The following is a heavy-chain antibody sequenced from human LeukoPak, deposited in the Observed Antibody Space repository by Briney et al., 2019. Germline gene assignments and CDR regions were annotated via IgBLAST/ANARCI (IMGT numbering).Heavy chain of an antibody. CDR3: VTNFDPDVD. V-gene: IGHV3-23*01. Sequence: GGSLRLSCTVSGFTVSSNSMSWVRQAPGKGLEWVSSISGSGSGGSTYYADSVKGRFTISRDNSKNTLYLQMNSLRAEDTAVYYCVTNFDPDVDWGQGTLVTVSS. D-gene: IGHD3-9*01. J-gene: IGHJ4*02. CDR1: GFTVSSNS. CDR2: ISGSGSGGST.